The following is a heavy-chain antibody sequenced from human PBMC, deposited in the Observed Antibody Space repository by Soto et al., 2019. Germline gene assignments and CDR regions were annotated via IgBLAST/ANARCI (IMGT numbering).Heavy chain of an antibody. J-gene: IGHJ4*02. D-gene: IGHD2-15*01. CDR1: GFPFGDSA. Sequence: EVQLVESGGGLVQPGGSLKLSCAASGFPFGDSAIHWVRQASGKGLEWVGRIRSKGYNYATVFGASATGRFTLSRDDSKNTAHLQMNSLRTGDTAVYYCTRANDYCNGGSCDFDYWGQGALVSVSS. V-gene: IGHV3-73*02. CDR2: IRSKGYNYAT. CDR3: TRANDYCNGGSCDFDY.